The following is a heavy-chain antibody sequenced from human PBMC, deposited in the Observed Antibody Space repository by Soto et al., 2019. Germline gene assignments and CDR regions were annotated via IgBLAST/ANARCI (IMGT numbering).Heavy chain of an antibody. CDR3: AHRPPKYSTAWLAFDF. CDR2: ISWNDER. J-gene: IGHJ3*01. Sequence: QITLKESGPTLVKPTQTLTLTCTVSGFSLTTHEVGVGWIRQPPGKALEWLAFISWNDERRYSPSLKRRLTIPKDTSKTQVVLTMANVDPADTGTYFCAHRPPKYSTAWLAFDFWGQGTTVAVSS. D-gene: IGHD5-18*01. V-gene: IGHV2-5*01. CDR1: GFSLTTHEVG.